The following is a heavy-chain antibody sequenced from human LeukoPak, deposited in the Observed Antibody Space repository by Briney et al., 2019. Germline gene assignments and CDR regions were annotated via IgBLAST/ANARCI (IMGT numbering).Heavy chain of an antibody. CDR3: ARDHEEDWLAEEYYYYMDV. CDR2: ISAYNGNT. CDR1: GYTFTSYG. J-gene: IGHJ6*03. D-gene: IGHD3/OR15-3a*01. Sequence: VASVKVSCKASGYTFTSYGISWVRQAPGQGLEWMGWISAYNGNTNYAQKLQGRVTMTTDTSTSTAYMELKSLRSDDTAVYYCARDHEEDWLAEEYYYYMDVWGRGTTVTISS. V-gene: IGHV1-18*01.